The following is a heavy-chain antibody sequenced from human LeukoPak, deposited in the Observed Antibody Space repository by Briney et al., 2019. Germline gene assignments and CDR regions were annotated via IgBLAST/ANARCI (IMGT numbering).Heavy chain of an antibody. CDR3: ARGPPRGKYYYMDV. Sequence: GGSLRLSCAASGFTFSSFDIDWVRQPTGQGLEWVSTIGTASDTYYPGSVEGRFTLSRDNAKNSLYLQMNSLTAGDTAVYYCARGPPRGKYYYMDVWGKGTTVTVSS. J-gene: IGHJ6*03. CDR1: GFTFSSFD. D-gene: IGHD1-1*01. CDR2: IGTASDT. V-gene: IGHV3-13*01.